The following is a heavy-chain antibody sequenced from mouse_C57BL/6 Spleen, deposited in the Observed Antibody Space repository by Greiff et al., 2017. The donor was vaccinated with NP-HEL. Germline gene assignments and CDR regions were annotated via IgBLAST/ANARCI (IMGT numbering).Heavy chain of an antibody. CDR2: IDPSDSYT. V-gene: IGHV1-59*01. CDR1: GYTFTSYW. Sequence: QVQLQQPGAELVRPGTSVKLSCKASGYTFTSYWMHWVKQRPGQGLEWIGVIDPSDSYTNYNQKFKGKATLTVDTSSSTAYMQLSSLTSEDDAVYYCGGYYGSRRNYFDYWGQGTTLTVSS. CDR3: GGYYGSRRNYFDY. J-gene: IGHJ2*01. D-gene: IGHD1-1*01.